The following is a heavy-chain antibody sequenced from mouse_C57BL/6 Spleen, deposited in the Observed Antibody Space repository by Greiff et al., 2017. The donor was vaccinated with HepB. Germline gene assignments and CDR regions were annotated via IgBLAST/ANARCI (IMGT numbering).Heavy chain of an antibody. Sequence: QVQLQQPGAELVRPGSSVKLSCKASGYTFTSYWMDWVKQRPGQGLEWIGNIDPSDSETHYNQKFKDKATLTVDKSSSTAYMQLSSLTSEDSAVYYCARGITRNYFDYWGQGTTLTVSS. D-gene: IGHD2-4*01. V-gene: IGHV1-61*01. CDR2: IDPSDSET. CDR3: ARGITRNYFDY. J-gene: IGHJ2*01. CDR1: GYTFTSYW.